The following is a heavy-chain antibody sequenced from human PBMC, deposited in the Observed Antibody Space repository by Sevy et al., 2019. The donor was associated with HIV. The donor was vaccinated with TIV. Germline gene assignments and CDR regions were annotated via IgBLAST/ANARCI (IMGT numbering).Heavy chain of an antibody. CDR1: GDSVSTNSAA. Sequence: QSQTLSLTCAIYGDSVSTNSAAWNWIRQSPSRGLEWLGRTYYRSKWYNDYAESLKSRITINPDTSRNQFSLLLHSVTPEDTAVYYCTSDDVLRDYYYGIDFWGQRTTVTVSS. CDR3: TSDDVLRDYYYGIDF. J-gene: IGHJ6*02. V-gene: IGHV6-1*01. CDR2: TYYRSKWYN.